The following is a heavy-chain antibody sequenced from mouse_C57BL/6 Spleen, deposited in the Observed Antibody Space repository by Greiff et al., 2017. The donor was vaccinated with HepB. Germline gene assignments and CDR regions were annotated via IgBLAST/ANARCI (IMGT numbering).Heavy chain of an antibody. V-gene: IGHV1-5*01. CDR1: GYTFTSYW. CDR3: TRWGTTVVAPFAY. CDR2: IYPGNSDT. J-gene: IGHJ3*01. D-gene: IGHD1-1*01. Sequence: EVQLQQSGTVLARPGASVKMSCKTSGYTFTSYWMHWVKQRPGQGLEWIGAIYPGNSDTSYNQKFKGKAKLTAVTSASTAYMELSSLTNEDSAVYYCTRWGTTVVAPFAYWGQGTLVTVSA.